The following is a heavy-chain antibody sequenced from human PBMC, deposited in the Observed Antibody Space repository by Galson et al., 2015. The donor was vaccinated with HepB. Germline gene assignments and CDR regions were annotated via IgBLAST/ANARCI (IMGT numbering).Heavy chain of an antibody. CDR2: IRSKAYGGTT. D-gene: IGHD2-2*01. CDR3: TRWPAAKALLKAFDI. CDR1: GFTFGDYA. V-gene: IGHV3-49*03. Sequence: SLRLSCAASGFTFGDYAMSWFRQAPGKGLEWVGFIRSKAYGGTTEYAASVKGRFTISRDDSKSIAYLQVNSLKTEDTAVYYCTRWPAAKALLKAFDIWGQGTMVTVSS. J-gene: IGHJ3*02.